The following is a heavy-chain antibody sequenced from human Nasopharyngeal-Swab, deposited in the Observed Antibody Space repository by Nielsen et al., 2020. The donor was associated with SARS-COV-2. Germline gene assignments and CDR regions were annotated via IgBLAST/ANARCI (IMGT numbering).Heavy chain of an antibody. V-gene: IGHV4-34*01. CDR3: ARGRDIVVVPAAGVAFDY. CDR2: INHSGST. Sequence: ESLRLSCAVYGGSFSGYYWSWIRQPPGKGLEWIGEINHSGSTNYNPSLKSRVTISVDTSKNQFSLKLSSVTAADTAVYYCARGRDIVVVPAAGVAFDYWGQGTLVTVSS. J-gene: IGHJ4*02. CDR1: GGSFSGYY. D-gene: IGHD2-2*01.